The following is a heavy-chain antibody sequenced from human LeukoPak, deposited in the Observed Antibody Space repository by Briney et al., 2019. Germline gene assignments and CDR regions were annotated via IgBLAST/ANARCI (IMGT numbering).Heavy chain of an antibody. CDR2: ISGSGGST. CDR1: GFTFSSYA. Sequence: GGSLRLSCAASGFTFSSYAMSWVRQAPGKGLEWVSAISGSGGSTYYADSVKGRFTISRDNSKNTLYLQMNSRRAEDTAVYYCAKTHCSSTSCYKLGIFDYWGQGTLVTVSS. J-gene: IGHJ4*02. CDR3: AKTHCSSTSCYKLGIFDY. D-gene: IGHD2-2*02. V-gene: IGHV3-23*01.